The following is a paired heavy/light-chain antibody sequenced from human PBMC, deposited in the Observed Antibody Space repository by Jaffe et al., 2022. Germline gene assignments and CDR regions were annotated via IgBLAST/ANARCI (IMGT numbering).Light chain of an antibody. V-gene: IGKV3-11*01. Sequence: EIVLTQSPATLSLSPGERATLSCRASQSVTTYLAWYQQKPGQAPRLLIYDGSNRASGIPARFSGSGSGTDFALTISSLEPEDFAVYYCQQRSSWPLTFGGGTKVEIK. CDR1: QSVTTY. CDR3: QQRSSWPLT. J-gene: IGKJ4*01. CDR2: DGS.
Heavy chain of an antibody. V-gene: IGHV5-51*01. Sequence: EVQLVQSGGEVKKPGESLKISCKGSGYSFLSYWIGWVRQTPGEGLEWMASIYPPDSATRYNPSFEGQVTISADKSLRTAYLQWSGLKASDTAIYYCVRHGFQTGYSTNWYVLYWGQGTLVTVSS. D-gene: IGHD6-13*01. CDR2: IYPPDSAT. CDR1: GYSFLSYW. J-gene: IGHJ4*02. CDR3: VRHGFQTGYSTNWYVLY.